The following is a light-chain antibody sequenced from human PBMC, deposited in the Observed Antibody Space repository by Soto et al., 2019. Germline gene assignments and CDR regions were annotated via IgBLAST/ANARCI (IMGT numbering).Light chain of an antibody. J-gene: IGLJ1*01. CDR2: DVA. Sequence: QSAPTQPASVSGSPGQSITISCSGTSSDIKSQNYVSWYQQHPGEGPQLIIYDVAKRPPGVSNRFSGSKSGDTASLVISGLQAEDEAEYYCTSYTDTTPHYVFGTGTKLTVL. CDR3: TSYTDTTPHYV. CDR1: SSDIKSQNY. V-gene: IGLV2-14*03.